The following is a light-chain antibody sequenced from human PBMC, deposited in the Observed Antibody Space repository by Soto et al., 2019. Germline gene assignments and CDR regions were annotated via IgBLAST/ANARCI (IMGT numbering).Light chain of an antibody. CDR3: QHFNISPIT. Sequence: AIQLTQSPSSLSASVGDRVTITCRASQGISSALAWYQQKPGKAPKLLIYDASSLESGVPSRFRGSGSGTDFTLTISRLQPEVFAIYYCQHFNISPITLGQGTRREI. CDR2: DAS. V-gene: IGKV1-13*02. J-gene: IGKJ5*01. CDR1: QGISSA.